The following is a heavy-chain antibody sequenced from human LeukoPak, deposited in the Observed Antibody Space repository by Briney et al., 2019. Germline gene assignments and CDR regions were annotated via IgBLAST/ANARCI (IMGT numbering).Heavy chain of an antibody. D-gene: IGHD6-19*01. CDR2: IYSGGST. Sequence: QLGGSLRLSCAASGFTFSSYSMNWVRQAPGKGLEWVSVIYSGGSTYYADSVKGRFTISRDNSKNTLYLQMNSLRAEDTAVYYCARVVAESVAVAGPRGYFDYWGQGTLVTVSS. CDR3: ARVVAESVAVAGPRGYFDY. V-gene: IGHV3-53*01. CDR1: GFTFSSYS. J-gene: IGHJ4*02.